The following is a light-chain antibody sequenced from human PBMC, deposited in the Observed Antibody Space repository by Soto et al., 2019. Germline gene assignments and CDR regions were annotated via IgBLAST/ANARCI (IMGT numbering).Light chain of an antibody. CDR3: QHYDGSPRT. CDR1: QSVRSNY. J-gene: IGKJ2*01. CDR2: GVF. Sequence: ETVLTQSPGTVSLSPGERATLSCTTSQSVRSNYLAWYQQKPGQAPRLLIYGVFNRATGNPDRFSGSGSGTDFTLTISGLEPEDSAVYYCQHYDGSPRTFGQGTKVEI. V-gene: IGKV3-20*01.